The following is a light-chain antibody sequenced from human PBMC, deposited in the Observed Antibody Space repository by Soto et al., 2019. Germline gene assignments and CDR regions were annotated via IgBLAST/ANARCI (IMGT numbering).Light chain of an antibody. Sequence: DIVMTQSPATLSVSPGERATLSCRASQSIRTDLAWYQQKPGQAPRLLIYDVSNRATDIPARFSGSGSGTDFTLTISSLEPEDLAVYYCQQRSNWPRTFGQGTKVDI. CDR1: QSIRTD. V-gene: IGKV3-11*01. CDR3: QQRSNWPRT. CDR2: DVS. J-gene: IGKJ1*01.